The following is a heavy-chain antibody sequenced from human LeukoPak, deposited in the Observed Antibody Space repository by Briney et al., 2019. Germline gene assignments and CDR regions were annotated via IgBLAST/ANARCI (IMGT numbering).Heavy chain of an antibody. Sequence: SQTLSLTCAIFGDSVSSNSAAWNWIRQSPSRGLEWLGRTYYRSKWYYHYAVSVKSRITINPDTSKNQFSLQLNSVTPEDTAVYYCARDRVDPFLFDYWGQGTLVTVSS. V-gene: IGHV6-1*01. CDR2: TYYRSKWYY. CDR1: GDSVSSNSAA. D-gene: IGHD2/OR15-2a*01. J-gene: IGHJ4*02. CDR3: ARDRVDPFLFDY.